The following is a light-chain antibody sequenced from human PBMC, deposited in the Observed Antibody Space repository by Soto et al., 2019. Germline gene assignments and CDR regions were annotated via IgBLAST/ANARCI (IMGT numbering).Light chain of an antibody. CDR2: EVS. V-gene: IGLV2-8*01. CDR3: SSYAGSNNFGYV. CDR1: SSDVGGYNY. J-gene: IGLJ1*01. Sequence: QSVLTQPPSASGSPGQSVTISCTGTSSDVGGYNYVSWYQQHPGKAPKLMIYEVSKRPSGVPDRFSGSKSGNTASLTVSGLQAEVEADYYSSSYAGSNNFGYVFGNGTKVTVL.